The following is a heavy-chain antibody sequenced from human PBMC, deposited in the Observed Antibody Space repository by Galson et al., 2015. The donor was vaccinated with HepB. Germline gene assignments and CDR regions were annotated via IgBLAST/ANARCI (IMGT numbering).Heavy chain of an antibody. CDR1: GFTVSSNY. CDR3: ARAGDYGDYSAVGFDY. CDR2: IYSGGST. J-gene: IGHJ4*02. D-gene: IGHD4-17*01. V-gene: IGHV3-66*01. Sequence: SLRLSCAASGFTVSSNYMSWVRQAPGKGLEWVSVIYSGGSTYYADSVKGRFTISRDNSKNTLYLQMNSLRAEDTAVYYCARAGDYGDYSAVGFDYWGQGTLVTVSS.